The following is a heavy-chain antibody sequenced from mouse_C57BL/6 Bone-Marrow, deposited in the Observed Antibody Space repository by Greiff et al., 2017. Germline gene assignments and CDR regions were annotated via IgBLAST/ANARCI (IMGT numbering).Heavy chain of an antibody. J-gene: IGHJ2*01. CDR3: ARSVYGGYYYYFDY. Sequence: QVQLQQPGAELVKPGASVKLSCKASGYTFTSYWMHWVKQRPGQGLEWIGMIHPNSGSTNYNEKFKSKATLTVDKSSSTAYMQLSSLTSEDSAVYYCARSVYGGYYYYFDYWGQGTTLTVSS. CDR2: IHPNSGST. D-gene: IGHD2-3*01. V-gene: IGHV1-64*01. CDR1: GYTFTSYW.